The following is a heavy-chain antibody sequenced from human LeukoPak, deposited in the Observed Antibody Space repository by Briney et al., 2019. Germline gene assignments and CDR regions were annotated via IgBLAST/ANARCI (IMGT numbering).Heavy chain of an antibody. CDR3: ARGYNSGYEY. CDR1: GYTFTAFH. V-gene: IGHV1-2*06. Sequence: ALVKVSCKASGYTFTAFHLHWVRQAPGQGLEWMGRIKPNNGDTSYAQKFQGRVTMTRYTSLSTIYMELNSLRSDDTAVYYCARGYNSGYEYWGQGTLVTVSS. CDR2: IKPNNGDT. D-gene: IGHD1-14*01. J-gene: IGHJ4*02.